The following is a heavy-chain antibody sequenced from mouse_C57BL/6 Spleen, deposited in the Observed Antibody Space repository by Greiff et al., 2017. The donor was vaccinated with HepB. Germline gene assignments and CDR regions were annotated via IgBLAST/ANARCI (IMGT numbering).Heavy chain of an antibody. V-gene: IGHV5-17*01. CDR1: GFTFSDYG. J-gene: IGHJ2*01. CDR2: ISSGSSTI. D-gene: IGHD1-1*01. CDR3: ARITTVVENFDY. Sequence: EVKLVESGGGLVKPGGSLKLSCAASGFTFSDYGMHWVRQAPEKGLEWVAYISSGSSTIYYADTVKGRFTISRDNAKNTLFLQMTSLRSEDTAMYYCARITTVVENFDYWGQGTTLTVSS.